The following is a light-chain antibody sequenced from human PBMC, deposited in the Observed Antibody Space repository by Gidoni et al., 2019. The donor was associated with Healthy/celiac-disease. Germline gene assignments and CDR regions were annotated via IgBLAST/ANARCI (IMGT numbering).Light chain of an antibody. CDR3: QQFNNYPLG. V-gene: IGKV1D-13*01. CDR1: QGISSA. Sequence: GDRVTITCRASQGISSALAWYQQKRGKAPKLLIYDASSLESGVPSRFSGSGSGTDFTLTISSLQPEDFATYYCQQFNNYPLGFGGXTKVEIK. CDR2: DAS. J-gene: IGKJ4*01.